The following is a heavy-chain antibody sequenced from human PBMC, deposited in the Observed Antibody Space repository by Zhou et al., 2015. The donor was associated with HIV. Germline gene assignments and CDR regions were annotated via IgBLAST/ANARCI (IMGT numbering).Heavy chain of an antibody. J-gene: IGHJ1*01. CDR3: AKEGYYDSSGSSAEYFQH. D-gene: IGHD3-22*01. Sequence: QVQLVESGGGVVQPGRSLRLSCAASGFTFSSYGIHWVRQAPGKGLEWVAVISYDGSNKYYADSVKGRFTISRDNSKNTLYLQMNSLRAEDTAVYYCAKEGYYDSSGSSAEYFQHWGQGTLVTVSS. V-gene: IGHV3-30*18. CDR2: ISYDGSNK. CDR1: GFTFSSYG.